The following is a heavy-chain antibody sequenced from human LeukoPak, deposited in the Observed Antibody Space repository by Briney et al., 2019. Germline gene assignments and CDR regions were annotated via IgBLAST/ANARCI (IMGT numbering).Heavy chain of an antibody. V-gene: IGHV3-23*01. CDR2: ISGGGGST. Sequence: PGGSLRLSCAASGFTFSSYAMSWVRQAPGKGLEWVSAISGGGGSTYYADSVKGRFTISRDNSKNTLYLQMNSLRAEDTAVYYCAKDPRPGYVLRYFDWLLFWDWGQGALVTVSS. D-gene: IGHD3-9*01. J-gene: IGHJ4*02. CDR1: GFTFSSYA. CDR3: AKDPRPGYVLRYFDWLLFWD.